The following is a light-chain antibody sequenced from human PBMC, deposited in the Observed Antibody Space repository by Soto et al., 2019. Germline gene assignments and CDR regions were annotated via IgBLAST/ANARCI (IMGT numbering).Light chain of an antibody. V-gene: IGKV1-5*01. CDR2: EAS. J-gene: IGKJ1*01. Sequence: DLQMTQSPSPLSASVGDSVTITCRASQSVSRWLAWYQQKPGKAPKILIYEASSLQRGAPTRFSASGSGTEFTLTINGLQPDDFATYYCPEYEFYPWTFGQGTKVEI. CDR1: QSVSRW. CDR3: PEYEFYPWT.